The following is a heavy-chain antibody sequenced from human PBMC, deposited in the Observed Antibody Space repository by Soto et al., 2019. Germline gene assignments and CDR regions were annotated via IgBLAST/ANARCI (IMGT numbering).Heavy chain of an antibody. CDR2: ISDTGSG. D-gene: IGHD5-12*01. Sequence: QVQLQESGPGLVKPSETLSLTCTVSGGSVISGSYYWSWIRQPPGKGLEWVGCISDTGSGDYNPSLKRRVTISVHTSKRQFSLRLNSVTAADPAGYYCARAHSGYDPLGMDVWGQGTTVTVSS. J-gene: IGHJ6*02. CDR3: ARAHSGYDPLGMDV. V-gene: IGHV4-61*01. CDR1: GGSVISGSYY.